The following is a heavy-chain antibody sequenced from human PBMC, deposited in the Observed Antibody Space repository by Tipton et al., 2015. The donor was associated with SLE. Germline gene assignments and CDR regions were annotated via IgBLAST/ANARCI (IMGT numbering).Heavy chain of an antibody. D-gene: IGHD3-10*01. Sequence: TLSLTCTVSGGSISSGTYYWSWIRQPAGKGLEWIGRIFTRGSTNENLSLKSRVTISLDTSKNQFSLKLSSVTAADTAIYYCARRERGLDNWFDPWGQGTLVTVSS. CDR2: IFTRGST. J-gene: IGHJ5*02. CDR1: GGSISSGTYY. CDR3: ARRERGLDNWFDP. V-gene: IGHV4-61*02.